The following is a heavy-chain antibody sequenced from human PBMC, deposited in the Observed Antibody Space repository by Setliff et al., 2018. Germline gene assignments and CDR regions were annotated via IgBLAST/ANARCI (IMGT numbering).Heavy chain of an antibody. CDR3: AREGDTSGYYYGGGFDY. CDR1: GASIRGYY. Sequence: LSLTCSVSGASIRGYYWGWIRQSPGTGLEWIGSVYYGGSASYNPSLKGRVAISVDTSRSQFSLELTSVTAADTALYYCAREGDTSGYYYGGGFDYWGQGTLVTVSS. CDR2: VYYGGSA. J-gene: IGHJ4*02. V-gene: IGHV4-59*01. D-gene: IGHD3-22*01.